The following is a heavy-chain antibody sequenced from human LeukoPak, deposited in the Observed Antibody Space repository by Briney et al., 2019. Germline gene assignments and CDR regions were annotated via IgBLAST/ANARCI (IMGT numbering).Heavy chain of an antibody. CDR2: ISGSGGST. Sequence: GGSLRLSCAASGFTFSGYVMSWVRQAPGKGLEWVSAISGSGGSTYYADSVKGRFTVSRDNSKNTLYLQMNSLRAEDTALYYCTKDAKYVFFDYWGQGTLVTVSS. V-gene: IGHV3-23*01. J-gene: IGHJ4*02. CDR1: GFTFSGYV. CDR3: TKDAKYVFFDY. D-gene: IGHD4/OR15-4a*01.